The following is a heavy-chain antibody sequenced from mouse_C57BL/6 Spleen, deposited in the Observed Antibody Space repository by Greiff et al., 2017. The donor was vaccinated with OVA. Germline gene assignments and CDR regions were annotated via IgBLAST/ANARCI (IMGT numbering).Heavy chain of an antibody. CDR2: IRSKSNNYAT. CDR1: GFSFNTYA. J-gene: IGHJ4*01. D-gene: IGHD2-3*01. Sequence: GGGLVQPKGSLKLSCAASGFSFNTYAMNWVRQAPGKGLEWVARIRSKSNNYATYYADSVKDRFTISRDDSESMLYLQMNNLKTEDTAMYYCVAGLLPYAMDYWGQGTSVTVSS. V-gene: IGHV10-1*01. CDR3: VAGLLPYAMDY.